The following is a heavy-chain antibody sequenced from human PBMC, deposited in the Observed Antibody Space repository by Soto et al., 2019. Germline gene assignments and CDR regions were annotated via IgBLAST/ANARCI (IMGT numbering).Heavy chain of an antibody. CDR1: GGTFSSYA. D-gene: IGHD5-18*01. J-gene: IGHJ6*02. Sequence: SVKVSCKASGGTFSSYAISWVRQAPGQGLEWMGGIVVGSGNTNYAQKFQERVTITRDMSTSTAYMELSSLRSEDTAVYYCAAGLGGYSYGYDQYYGMDVWGQGTTVTVSS. CDR3: AAGLGGYSYGYDQYYGMDV. CDR2: IVVGSGNT. V-gene: IGHV1-58*02.